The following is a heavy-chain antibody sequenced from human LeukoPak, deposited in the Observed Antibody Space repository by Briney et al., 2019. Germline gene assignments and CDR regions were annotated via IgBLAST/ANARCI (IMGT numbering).Heavy chain of an antibody. J-gene: IGHJ6*02. Sequence: SETLSLTCTVSGGSISRYYWSWIRQSPGKGLEWIGYIYRSGTTNYNPSLKSRLTISVVTSKNQFSLKLSSVTAADTAVYYCAREDPQTTVPEGMDVWGQGTAVTVSS. CDR3: AREDPQTTVPEGMDV. V-gene: IGHV4-59*01. CDR2: IYRSGTT. D-gene: IGHD4-17*01. CDR1: GGSISRYY.